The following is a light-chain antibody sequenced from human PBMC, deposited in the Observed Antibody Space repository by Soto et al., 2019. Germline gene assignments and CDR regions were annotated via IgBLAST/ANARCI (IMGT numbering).Light chain of an antibody. V-gene: IGKV1-27*01. J-gene: IGKJ5*01. CDR1: QGISSF. CDR2: GAS. CDR3: QKYSSVIT. Sequence: DIQMTQSPSSLSASVGDRVTITCRASQGISSFVAWYQQKPGKVPRLLISGASTWQSGVPSRFSGSGSGTDLTLNITSLQPEDVGIYYCQKYSSVITFGQGTRLEI.